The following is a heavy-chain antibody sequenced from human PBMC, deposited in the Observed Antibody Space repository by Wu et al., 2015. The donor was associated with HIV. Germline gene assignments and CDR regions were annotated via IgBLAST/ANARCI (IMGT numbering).Heavy chain of an antibody. Sequence: QVQLQESGPGLVKPSETLSLTCTVSGGSISSYYWSWIRQPAGKGLEWIGRIYTSGSTNYNPSLKSRVTMSVDTSKNQFSLKLSSVTAADTAVYYCARFGGPLWFGEPNPNYYYYGMDVVGPRDHGHRLL. J-gene: IGHJ6*02. D-gene: IGHD3-10*01. CDR1: GGSISSYY. CDR2: IYTSGST. CDR3: ARFGGPLWFGEPNPNYYYYGMDV. V-gene: IGHV4-4*07.